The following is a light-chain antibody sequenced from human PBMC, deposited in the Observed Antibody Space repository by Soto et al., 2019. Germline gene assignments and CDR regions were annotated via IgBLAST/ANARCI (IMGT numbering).Light chain of an antibody. CDR1: QTIFGW. CDR3: QQSHSSPYT. CDR2: KAS. V-gene: IGKV1-5*03. J-gene: IGKJ2*01. Sequence: DIQMTQSPATLSASVGDTVIITCRASQTIFGWLAWYQQKPGTAPNLLIYKASSLQRGVPSRFSGSGSGTEFTLTLSSLQPDDFAPYSCQQSHSSPYTFGKGTTLEMK.